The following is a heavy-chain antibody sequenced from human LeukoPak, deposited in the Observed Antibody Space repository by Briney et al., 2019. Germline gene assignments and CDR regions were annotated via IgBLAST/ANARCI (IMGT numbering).Heavy chain of an antibody. D-gene: IGHD3-10*01. J-gene: IGHJ4*02. CDR1: GFTFSSYS. CDR3: ARDQGGSGGN. CDR2: ISSSGTYI. Sequence: SGGSLRLACAASGFTFSSYSMHSVRQAPWKGLEWVSSISSSGTYIYYADSVKGRFTISRDNAKNSVHLQMNSLRAEDRAVYYCARDQGGSGGNWGQGTLVTVTS. V-gene: IGHV3-21*01.